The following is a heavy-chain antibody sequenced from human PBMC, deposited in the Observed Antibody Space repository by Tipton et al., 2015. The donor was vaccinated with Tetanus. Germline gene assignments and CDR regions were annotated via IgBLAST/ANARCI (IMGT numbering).Heavy chain of an antibody. CDR1: GGSISGGGYS. J-gene: IGHJ5*02. Sequence: LRLSCDVSGGSISGGGYSWSWIRQPPGPGKGLEWIGYIYESGTPHYNQSLNSRVTLSLDMSKNHVSLNLTSVTAADTAVYYGARAVRLYYDSSTYYQSYVDPWGQGTLVTGSS. V-gene: IGHV4-30-2*01. CDR3: ARAVRLYYDSSTYYQSYVDP. D-gene: IGHD3-22*01. CDR2: IYESGTP.